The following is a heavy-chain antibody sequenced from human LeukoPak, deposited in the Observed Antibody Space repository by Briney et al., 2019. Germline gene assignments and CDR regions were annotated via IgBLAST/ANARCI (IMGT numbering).Heavy chain of an antibody. CDR3: AKEYSSSWYNRYYFDY. J-gene: IGHJ4*02. Sequence: ASVKVSCKASGYTFTSYGISWVRQAPGQGLEWMGWISAYNGNTNYAQKLQGRVTMTTDTSTSTAYMELRSLRAEDTAVYYCAKEYSSSWYNRYYFDYWGQGTLVTVSS. D-gene: IGHD6-13*01. CDR1: GYTFTSYG. V-gene: IGHV1-18*01. CDR2: ISAYNGNT.